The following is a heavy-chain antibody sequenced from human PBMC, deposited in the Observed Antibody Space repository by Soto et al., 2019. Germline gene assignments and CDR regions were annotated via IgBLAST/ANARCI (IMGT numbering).Heavy chain of an antibody. D-gene: IGHD5-18*01. V-gene: IGHV1-46*01. J-gene: IGHJ5*02. CDR2: INPSGGST. Sequence: GASVKVSCKASGYTFTSYYMHWVRQAPGQGLEWMGIINPSGGSTNYAQKFQGRVTMTRDTSTSTVYMELSRLRSEDTAVYDCAREGGVDNDMVTAWFDPWGQGTLVTVSS. CDR1: GYTFTSYY. CDR3: AREGGVDNDMVTAWFDP.